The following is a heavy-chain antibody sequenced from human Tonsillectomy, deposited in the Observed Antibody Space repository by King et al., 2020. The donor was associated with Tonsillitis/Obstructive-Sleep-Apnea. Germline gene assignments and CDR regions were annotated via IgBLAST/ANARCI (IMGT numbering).Heavy chain of an antibody. Sequence: QLVQSGSELKKPGASVKVSCKGSGYTFTSYVMNWVRQAPGQGLEWMGWINTKTGNPTYAQGFTGRFVFSLDTPVSTAYLQISSLKAEDTAVYYCARDGSGSYRSYYYLDVWGQGTTVTVSS. CDR3: ARDGSGSYRSYYYLDV. CDR2: INTKTGNP. CDR1: GYTFTSYV. J-gene: IGHJ6*03. D-gene: IGHD3-10*01. V-gene: IGHV7-4-1*02.